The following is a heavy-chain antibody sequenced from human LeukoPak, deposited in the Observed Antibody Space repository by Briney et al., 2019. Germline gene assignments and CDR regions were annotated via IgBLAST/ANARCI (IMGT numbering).Heavy chain of an antibody. V-gene: IGHV3-23*01. CDR2: ISGSGDST. D-gene: IGHD5-18*01. J-gene: IGHJ4*02. Sequence: PGGSLRLSCAASGFTFSNNAVSWVRQAPGKGLEWVSAISGSGDSTYYADSVKGRFTISRDNSKNTLYVQMNSLRADDTAAYYCAKEVDTAMVGLFDYWGQGTLVTVSS. CDR1: GFTFSNNA. CDR3: AKEVDTAMVGLFDY.